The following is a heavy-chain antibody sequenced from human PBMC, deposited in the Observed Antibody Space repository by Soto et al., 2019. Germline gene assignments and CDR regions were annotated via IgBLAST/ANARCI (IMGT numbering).Heavy chain of an antibody. CDR2: ISGSGGTT. D-gene: IGHD2-2*02. CDR3: AKEDKYPEY. J-gene: IGHJ4*02. Sequence: GGSLRLSCAASGFTFSTFAMSWVRQAPGKGLEWVSAISGSGGTTYYADSVKGRFTISRDNSKNTLYLQMNSLRAEETAVYYCAKEDKYPEYWGQGTLVTVSS. CDR1: GFTFSTFA. V-gene: IGHV3-23*01.